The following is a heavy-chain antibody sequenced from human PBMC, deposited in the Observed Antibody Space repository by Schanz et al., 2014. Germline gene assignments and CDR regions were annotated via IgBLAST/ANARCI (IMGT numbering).Heavy chain of an antibody. CDR1: GFTFSSYA. Sequence: PGGSLRLSCAASGFTFSSYALHWVRQAPGKGLEWVAFVPFDGSQKFYADSVKGRFTISRDNSKNTVYLQMNSLRPGDTAVYYCARESSNDIVLVPGAVFDHWGQGILVTVSS. CDR2: VPFDGSQK. V-gene: IGHV3-30*04. D-gene: IGHD2-2*01. J-gene: IGHJ4*02. CDR3: ARESSNDIVLVPGAVFDH.